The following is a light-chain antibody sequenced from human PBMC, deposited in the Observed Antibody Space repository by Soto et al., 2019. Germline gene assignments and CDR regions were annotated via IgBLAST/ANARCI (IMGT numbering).Light chain of an antibody. J-gene: IGLJ1*01. CDR2: DVT. CDR1: SGDAGGYNY. CDR3: CSYAGTYIYV. Sequence: QSVLTQPRSVSGSRGQSVTISCTGTSGDAGGYNYVSWYRQHPGKAPELMIYDVTKRPSGVPDRFSGSKSGNTASLTISGLQAEDEADYYCCSYAGTYIYVFGIGTKVTVL. V-gene: IGLV2-11*01.